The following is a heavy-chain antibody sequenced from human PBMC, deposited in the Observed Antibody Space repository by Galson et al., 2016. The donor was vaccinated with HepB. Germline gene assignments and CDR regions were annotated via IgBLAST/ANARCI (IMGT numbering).Heavy chain of an antibody. J-gene: IGHJ4*02. Sequence: SETLSLTCTVSGDSIGTYYWNWIRQPPGKGLEWIGYIYDNGRTNYNPSLKSRVTISVDTSKKEFSLKLKSVTAADTAVYYCARAPHDYDSSGSGHFFDSWGQGTLVTVSS. CDR1: GDSIGTYY. CDR2: IYDNGRT. V-gene: IGHV4-59*01. CDR3: ARAPHDYDSSGSGHFFDS. D-gene: IGHD3-22*01.